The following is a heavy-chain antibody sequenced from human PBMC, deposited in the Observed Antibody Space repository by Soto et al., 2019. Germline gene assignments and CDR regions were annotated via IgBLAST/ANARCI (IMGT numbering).Heavy chain of an antibody. V-gene: IGHV3-30*18. CDR1: RFTFRTYR. J-gene: IGHJ6*02. CDR2: ISNTGINK. CDR3: AKVIRADSTSSNFYYYSGLDV. D-gene: IGHD6-6*01. Sequence: GGSLRLSSAASRFTFRTYRMHWVRQAPGKGLEWLAVISNTGINKYYADSVKGRFTISRDNSRDTLFLQMNSLRGEDTAIYYCAKVIRADSTSSNFYYYSGLDVWGQGTTVTVSS.